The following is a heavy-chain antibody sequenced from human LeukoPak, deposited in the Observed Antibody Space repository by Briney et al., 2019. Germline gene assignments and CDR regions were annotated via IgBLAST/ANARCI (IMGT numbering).Heavy chain of an antibody. D-gene: IGHD6-13*01. CDR1: GGSISRGSYY. V-gene: IGHV4-61*02. Sequence: PSETLSLTCTGSGGSISRGSYYWRWIRQPAGKGLEWIGRIYTSGSTSYNPSLKSRVTISVDTSKNQFSLKLSSVTAADTAVYYCARLIAADPQLDCWGQGTLVTVSS. CDR2: IYTSGST. CDR3: ARLIAADPQLDC. J-gene: IGHJ4*02.